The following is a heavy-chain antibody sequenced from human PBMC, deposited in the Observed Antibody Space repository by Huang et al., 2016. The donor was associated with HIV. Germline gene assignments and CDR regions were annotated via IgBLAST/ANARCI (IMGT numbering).Heavy chain of an antibody. CDR3: ARARGYLYDSTGYYSRYYFDT. D-gene: IGHD3-22*01. Sequence: QVQLVQSGAEVKKPGASVKVSCKASGFTFSNYDFNWVRQASGQGLEWMGWMNPKSGNTGYEQKFQGRVTITRNTSITRAYMELRSLRSEDTAVYYCARARGYLYDSTGYYSRYYFDTWGQGTLVTVSS. CDR2: MNPKSGNT. J-gene: IGHJ4*02. V-gene: IGHV1-8*03. CDR1: GFTFSNYD.